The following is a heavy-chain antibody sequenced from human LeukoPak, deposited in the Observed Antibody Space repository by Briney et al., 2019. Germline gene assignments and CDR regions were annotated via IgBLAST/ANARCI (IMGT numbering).Heavy chain of an antibody. CDR3: AKQFTYNDY. Sequence: GGSLRLSCAASGFTFTNYPIHWVRQAPGKGLEWVTVISYDGSTKYYADSVKGRFSISRDNSKNTQHLQMNNLRTEDTAVYYCAKQFTYNDYWGQGTLVTVSS. V-gene: IGHV3-30*04. J-gene: IGHJ4*02. CDR1: GFTFTNYP. CDR2: ISYDGSTK. D-gene: IGHD1-1*01.